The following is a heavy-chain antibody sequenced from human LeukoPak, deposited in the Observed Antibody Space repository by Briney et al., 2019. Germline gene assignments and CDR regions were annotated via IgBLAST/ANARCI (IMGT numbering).Heavy chain of an antibody. D-gene: IGHD1-1*01. J-gene: IGHJ3*02. CDR3: AVERTFLRAFDI. V-gene: IGHV4-31*03. CDR2: IYYSGST. Sequence: SETLSLTCTVSGGSISSGGYYWSWIRQHPGKGLEWIGYIYYSGSTYYNPSLKSRVTISVDTSKNQFSLKLSSVTAADTAVYYCAVERTFLRAFDIWGQGTMDTVSS. CDR1: GGSISSGGYY.